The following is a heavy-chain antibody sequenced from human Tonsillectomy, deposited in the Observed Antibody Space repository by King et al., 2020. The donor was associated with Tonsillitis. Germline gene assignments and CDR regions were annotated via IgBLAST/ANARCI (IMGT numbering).Heavy chain of an antibody. J-gene: IGHJ3*02. CDR1: GGSISSSSYY. Sequence: LQLQESGPGLVKTSETLSLTCTVSGGSISSSSYYWGWIRQPPGKGLEWIGTIYYSGSTYYNPSLKSRVTISVDTSKNQFSLRLSSVTAADTAVYYCASRAHYDFWSGYPNHDAFDIWGQGTMVTVSS. D-gene: IGHD3-3*01. CDR3: ASRAHYDFWSGYPNHDAFDI. CDR2: IYYSGST. V-gene: IGHV4-39*01.